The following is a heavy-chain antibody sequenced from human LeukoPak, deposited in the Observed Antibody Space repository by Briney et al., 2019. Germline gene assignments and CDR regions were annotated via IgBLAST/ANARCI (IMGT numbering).Heavy chain of an antibody. CDR3: ANPHHYGDSLYYYYMDF. Sequence: GGSLRLSCAASGFIFDDYAMHWVRQAPGKGLEWVSLISGDGGSTYHADSVKGRFTISRDNSKNSLYLQMNSLRTDDTALYYCANPHHYGDSLYYYYMDFWGKGTTVTVSS. J-gene: IGHJ6*03. V-gene: IGHV3-43*02. CDR2: ISGDGGST. D-gene: IGHD4-17*01. CDR1: GFIFDDYA.